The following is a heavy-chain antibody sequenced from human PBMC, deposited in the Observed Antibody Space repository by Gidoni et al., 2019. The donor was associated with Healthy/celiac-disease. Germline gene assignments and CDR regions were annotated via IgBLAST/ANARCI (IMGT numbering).Heavy chain of an antibody. Sequence: QVQLVQSGAEVKKPGSSVKVSCKASGGTFSSYAISWVRQAPGQGFEWMGGIIPIFGTANYAQKFQGRVTITADESTSTAYMELSSLRSEDTAVYYCARGYYDSSGYYYYFDYWGQGTLVTVSS. J-gene: IGHJ4*02. D-gene: IGHD3-22*01. CDR2: IIPIFGTA. CDR1: GGTFSSYA. CDR3: ARGYYDSSGYYYYFDY. V-gene: IGHV1-69*12.